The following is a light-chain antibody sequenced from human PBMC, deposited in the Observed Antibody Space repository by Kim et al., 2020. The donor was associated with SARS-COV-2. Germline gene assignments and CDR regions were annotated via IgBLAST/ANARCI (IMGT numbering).Light chain of an antibody. CDR1: QSVDSGR. V-gene: IGKV3-20*01. Sequence: PGEGATLSCRASQSVDSGRLAWYQQKPGQPPRLLIYGASTRATGIPNRLSGRGPGPDFTLTISRLEPEDFEVYYCRQYAASRTFGQGTRG. J-gene: IGKJ1*01. CDR2: GAS. CDR3: RQYAASRT.